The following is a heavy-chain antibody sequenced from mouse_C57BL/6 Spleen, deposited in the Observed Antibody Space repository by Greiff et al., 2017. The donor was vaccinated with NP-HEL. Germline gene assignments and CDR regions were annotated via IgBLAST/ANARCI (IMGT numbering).Heavy chain of an antibody. CDR2: ISSGGSYT. CDR3: ARHNYSNFYAMDY. J-gene: IGHJ4*01. D-gene: IGHD2-5*01. Sequence: EVKLVESGGDLVKPGGSLKLSCAASGFTFSSYGMSWVRQTPDKRLEWVATISSGGSYTYYPDSVKGRFTISRDNAKNTLYLQMSSLKSEDTAMYYCARHNYSNFYAMDYWGQGTSVTVSS. V-gene: IGHV5-6*01. CDR1: GFTFSSYG.